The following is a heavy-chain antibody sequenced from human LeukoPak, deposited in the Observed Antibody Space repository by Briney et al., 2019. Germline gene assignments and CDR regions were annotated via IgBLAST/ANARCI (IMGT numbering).Heavy chain of an antibody. CDR3: GGDPKYYFDY. CDR1: GFTFSNAW. Sequence: GGSLRLSCAASGFTFSNAWMSWVRQAPGKGLEWVCRIKSKTDGGTSDYAAPVKGRFTISRDDSKNTLYLQMNRLKTEDTAVYYCGGDPKYYFDYWGQGTLVTVSS. V-gene: IGHV3-15*01. CDR2: IKSKTDGGTS. J-gene: IGHJ4*02. D-gene: IGHD2-21*02.